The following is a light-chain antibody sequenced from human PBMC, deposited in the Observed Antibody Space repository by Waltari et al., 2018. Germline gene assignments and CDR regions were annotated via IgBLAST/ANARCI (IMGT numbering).Light chain of an antibody. CDR3: SSYAGSSNGVV. Sequence: QSALTQPPSASGSPGQSVTISCTGTSSDVGGYNYVSWYHQHPGKVPKLMIYEVSKRPSGVPDRFSGSKSGNTASLTVSGLQAEDEADYYCSSYAGSSNGVVFGGGTKLTVL. V-gene: IGLV2-8*01. J-gene: IGLJ2*01. CDR2: EVS. CDR1: SSDVGGYNY.